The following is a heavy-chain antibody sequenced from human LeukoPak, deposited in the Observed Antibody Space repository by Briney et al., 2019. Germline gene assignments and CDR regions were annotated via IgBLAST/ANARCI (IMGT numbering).Heavy chain of an antibody. J-gene: IGHJ4*02. CDR1: SYSISSGYY. Sequence: SETLSLTCAVSSYSISSGYYWGWVRPPPGQGLEWIRSISHSGSTYYNPSFKSRATISIDTSKNQFPLKLNSVTAADTAMYYCVRAVDSYYFDSWGQGTQVAVSS. CDR3: VRAVDSYYFDS. V-gene: IGHV4-38-2*01. CDR2: ISHSGST. D-gene: IGHD5-18*01.